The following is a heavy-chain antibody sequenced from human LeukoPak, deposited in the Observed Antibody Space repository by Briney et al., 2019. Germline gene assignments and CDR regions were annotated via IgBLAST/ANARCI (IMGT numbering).Heavy chain of an antibody. J-gene: IGHJ3*02. CDR3: ARRLIAFDI. CDR1: GYTFTSYY. CDR2: INPSGGST. V-gene: IGHV1-46*01. D-gene: IGHD2-21*01. Sequence: ASVKVSCKASGYTFTSYYMHWVRQAPGQGLEWMGIINPSGGSTSYAQKFQGRVTITADKSTSTAYMELSSLRSEDTAVYYCARRLIAFDIWGQGTMVTVSS.